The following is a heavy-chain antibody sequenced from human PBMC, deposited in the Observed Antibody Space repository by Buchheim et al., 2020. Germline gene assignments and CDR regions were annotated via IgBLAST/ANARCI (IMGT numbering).Heavy chain of an antibody. CDR2: ISATGGST. CDR3: AKDLSAASISYYYGLDV. D-gene: IGHD2-2*01. Sequence: VQLLESGGGLVQPGGSLRLSCAASGFTFSSYAMSWVRQPPGKGLEWVSAISATGGSTYYADSVKGRFTISRDNSKNTLYLQMNSLRAEDTAVYYCAKDLSAASISYYYGLDVWGQGTT. CDR1: GFTFSSYA. J-gene: IGHJ6*02. V-gene: IGHV3-23*01.